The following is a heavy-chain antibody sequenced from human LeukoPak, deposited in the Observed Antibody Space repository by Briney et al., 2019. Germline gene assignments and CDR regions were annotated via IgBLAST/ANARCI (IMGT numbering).Heavy chain of an antibody. J-gene: IGHJ4*02. V-gene: IGHV4-59*01. CDR2: IYYSGST. D-gene: IGHD2-2*01. Sequence: PSETLSLTCTVTGGSISSYYWNWIRQPPGKGLEWIGYIYYSGSTKYNPSLKSRVTISVDTSKNQFSLKLSSVTAADTAVYYCARTQYCSGTSCYFGYFDYWGQGTLVTVSS. CDR1: GGSISSYY. CDR3: ARTQYCSGTSCYFGYFDY.